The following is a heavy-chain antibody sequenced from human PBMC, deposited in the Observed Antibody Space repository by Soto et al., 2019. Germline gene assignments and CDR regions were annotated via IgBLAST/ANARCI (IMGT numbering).Heavy chain of an antibody. CDR3: AKDLAVSSSWLGYCMDV. Sequence: PGGSLRLSCAASGFTFSSYAMSWVRQAPGKGLEWVSAISGSGGSTYYADSVKGRFTISRDNSKNTLYLQMNSLRAEDTAVYYCAKDLAVSSSWLGYCMDVWGQGTTVTVSS. CDR2: ISGSGGST. V-gene: IGHV3-23*01. D-gene: IGHD6-13*01. CDR1: GFTFSSYA. J-gene: IGHJ6*02.